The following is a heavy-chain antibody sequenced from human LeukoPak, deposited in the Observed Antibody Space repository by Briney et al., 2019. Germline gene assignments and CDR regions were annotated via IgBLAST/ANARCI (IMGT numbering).Heavy chain of an antibody. CDR3: ARGSYYGDETANFDY. CDR1: GGSISSYY. J-gene: IGHJ4*02. CDR2: IYYSGST. D-gene: IGHD4-17*01. V-gene: IGHV4-59*01. Sequence: SETLSFTCTVSGGSISSYYWSWIRQPPGKGLEWIGYIYYSGSTNYNPSLKSRVTISVDTSKNQFSLKLSSVTAADTAVYYCARGSYYGDETANFDYWGQGTLVTVSS.